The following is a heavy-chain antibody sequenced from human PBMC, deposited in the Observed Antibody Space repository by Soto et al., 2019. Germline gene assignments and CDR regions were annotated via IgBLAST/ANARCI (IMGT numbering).Heavy chain of an antibody. CDR3: AKDRPRRTSGYFFDY. CDR1: GCTSTTCT. V-gene: IGHV3-30-3*01. J-gene: IGHJ4*02. D-gene: IGHD1-1*01. Sequence: SLRPSYRPSGCTSTTCTAHLLRQAPARRLQFATVISSDGYNIFYADSVKGRFTISRDSTKQTLYLQMNSLRPDDTAMYYCAKDRPRRTSGYFFDYWGQGTPVTVSS. CDR2: ISSDGYNI.